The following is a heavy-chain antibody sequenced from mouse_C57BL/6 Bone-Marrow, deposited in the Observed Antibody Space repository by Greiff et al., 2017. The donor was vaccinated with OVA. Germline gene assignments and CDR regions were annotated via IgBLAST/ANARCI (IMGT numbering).Heavy chain of an antibody. CDR2: ISNGGGST. Sequence: EVKVVESGGGLVQPGGSLKLSCAASGFTFSDYYMYWVRQTPEKRLEWVAYISNGGGSTYYPDTVKGRFTISRDNAKNTLYLQMSRLKSEDTAMYYCARHALTPFDYWGQGTTLTVSS. D-gene: IGHD1-3*01. CDR1: GFTFSDYY. V-gene: IGHV5-12*01. CDR3: ARHALTPFDY. J-gene: IGHJ2*01.